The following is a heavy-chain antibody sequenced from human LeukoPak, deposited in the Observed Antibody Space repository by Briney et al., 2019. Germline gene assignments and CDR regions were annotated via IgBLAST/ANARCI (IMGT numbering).Heavy chain of an antibody. J-gene: IGHJ6*02. CDR3: ARVRYSSSWEGNYYYYGMDV. CDR1: GYTFTSYG. D-gene: IGHD6-13*01. CDR2: ISAYNGNT. V-gene: IGHV1-18*01. Sequence: GASVKVSCKASGYTFTSYGISWVRQAPGQGLEWMGWISAYNGNTNYAQKLQGRVTMTTDTSTSTAYMELRSLRSDDTAVYYCARVRYSSSWEGNYYYYGMDVWGQGTTVTVPS.